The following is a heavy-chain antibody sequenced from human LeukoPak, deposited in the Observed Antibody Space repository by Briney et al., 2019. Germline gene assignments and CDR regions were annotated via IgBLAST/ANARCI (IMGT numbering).Heavy chain of an antibody. V-gene: IGHV4-59*01. J-gene: IGHJ4*02. CDR2: IYYSGST. CDR1: GVSISSYY. D-gene: IGHD3-22*01. Sequence: PSETLSLTCTVSGVSISSYYWSWIRQPPGKGLEWIGYIYYSGSTNYNPSLKSRVTISVDTSKNQFSLKLSSVTAADTAVYYCASMRYYYDSSGLGEIDYWGQGTLVTVSS. CDR3: ASMRYYYDSSGLGEIDY.